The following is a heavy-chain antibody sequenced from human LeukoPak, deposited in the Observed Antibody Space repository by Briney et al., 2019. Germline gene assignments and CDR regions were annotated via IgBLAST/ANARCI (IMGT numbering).Heavy chain of an antibody. CDR1: GYTFTGYY. V-gene: IGHV1-2*02. CDR2: INPNSGGT. J-gene: IGHJ6*02. D-gene: IGHD2-15*01. Sequence: ASVKVSCKASGYTFTGYYMHWVRQAPGQGLEWMGWINPNSGGTNYAQKFQGRVTMTRDTSISTAYMELSRLRSDDTAVYYCARFMPLRSYSDYYYGMDVWGQGTTVTVPS. CDR3: ARFMPLRSYSDYYYGMDV.